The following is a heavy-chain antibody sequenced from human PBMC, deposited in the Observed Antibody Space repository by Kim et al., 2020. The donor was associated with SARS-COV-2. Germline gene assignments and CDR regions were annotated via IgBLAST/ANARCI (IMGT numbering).Heavy chain of an antibody. CDR3: ARDRGAEPFSPFYYYYGMDV. CDR1: GFTFSSYS. J-gene: IGHJ6*02. CDR2: ISSSSSTI. Sequence: GGSLRLSCAASGFTFSSYSMNWVRQAPGKGLEWVSYISSSSSTIYYADSVKGRFTISRDNAKNSLYLQMNSLRDEDTAVYYCARDRGAEPFSPFYYYYGMDVWGQETTVTVSS. D-gene: IGHD3-10*01. V-gene: IGHV3-48*02.